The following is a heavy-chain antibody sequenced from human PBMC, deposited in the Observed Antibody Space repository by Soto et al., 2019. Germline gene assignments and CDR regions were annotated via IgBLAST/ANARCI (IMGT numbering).Heavy chain of an antibody. CDR2: IIVSHGRP. J-gene: IGHJ4*02. D-gene: IGHD2-8*01. CDR3: AREPEDGVPGDF. Sequence: QVQLVQSGAAVKEPGASVKVSCKASGYTFTSHTIHWARQAPGQGLEWMGWIIVSHGRPRIAPQFQDRVTFTTDTSATTAYMELNSLTAEDTAVYFCAREPEDGVPGDFWGQGTLVVVSS. V-gene: IGHV1-3*01. CDR1: GYTFTSHT.